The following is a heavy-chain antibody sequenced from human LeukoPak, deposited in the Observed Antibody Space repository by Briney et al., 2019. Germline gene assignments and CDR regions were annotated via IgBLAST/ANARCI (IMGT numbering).Heavy chain of an antibody. J-gene: IGHJ4*02. V-gene: IGHV4-38-2*02. CDR2: IYHNWST. CDR3: AREEDSYGYFDFDY. CDR1: GYSISSGYY. Sequence: SETLSLTCTVSGYSISSGYYWGWIRQPPGKGLEWIGSIYHNWSTYYNPSLKSRVTISVDTSKNQFSLKLSSVTAADTAVYYCAREEDSYGYFDFDYWGQGTLVTVSS. D-gene: IGHD5-18*01.